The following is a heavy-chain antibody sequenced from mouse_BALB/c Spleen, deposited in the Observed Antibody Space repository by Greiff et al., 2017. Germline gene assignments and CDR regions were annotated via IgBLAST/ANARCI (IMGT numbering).Heavy chain of an antibody. CDR1: GYAFSSYW. CDR3: ARRGGSSPWFAY. Sequence: VQLQQSGAELVRPGSSVKISCKASGYAFSSYWMNWVKQRPGQGLEWIGQIYPGDGDTNYNGKFKGKATLTADKSSSTAYMQLSSLTSEDSAVYFCARRGGSSPWFAYWGQGTLVTVSA. CDR2: IYPGDGDT. J-gene: IGHJ3*01. V-gene: IGHV1-80*01. D-gene: IGHD1-1*01.